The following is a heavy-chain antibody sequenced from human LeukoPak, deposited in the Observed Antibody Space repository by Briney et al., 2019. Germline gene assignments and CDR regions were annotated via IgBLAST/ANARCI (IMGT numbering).Heavy chain of an antibody. J-gene: IGHJ4*02. D-gene: IGHD3-22*01. CDR3: AKVAGDSSGYYGPYFDY. V-gene: IGHV3-23*01. Sequence: TGGSLRLSCAASGFTFSSYAMSWVRQAPGKGLEWVSAISGSGGSTHYADSVKGRFTISRDNSKNTLYLQMNSLRAEDTAVYYCAKVAGDSSGYYGPYFDYWGQGTLVTVSS. CDR2: ISGSGGST. CDR1: GFTFSSYA.